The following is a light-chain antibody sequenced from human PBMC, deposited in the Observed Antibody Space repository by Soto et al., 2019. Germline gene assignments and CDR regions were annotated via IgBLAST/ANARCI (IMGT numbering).Light chain of an antibody. CDR1: SSDVGGYNY. V-gene: IGLV2-14*01. CDR2: DVS. J-gene: IGLJ2*01. CDR3: SSYTSRSTYVV. Sequence: QSVLTQPASVSGSPGQSITISCTGTSSDVGGYNYVSWYQQHPGKAPKLMIYDVSNRPSGVSNRCSGSKSGNTASLTISGLQAEDEAEYYCSSYTSRSTYVVFGGGTKLTVL.